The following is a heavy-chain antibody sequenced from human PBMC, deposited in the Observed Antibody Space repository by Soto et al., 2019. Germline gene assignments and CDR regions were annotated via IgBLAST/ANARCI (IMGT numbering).Heavy chain of an antibody. CDR1: GDTFNFYS. D-gene: IGHD3-10*01. CDR2: INPILSMS. Sequence: QVQLVQSGADVQRTGSSVMVSCKASGDTFNFYSINWVRQAPGLGLQWMGRINPILSMSNYAPRFQGRVTITADKSTSTAYMELSSLRSEDTAMYYCATSYGSGYRAFDSWGQGALVTVSS. J-gene: IGHJ4*02. V-gene: IGHV1-69*02. CDR3: ATSYGSGYRAFDS.